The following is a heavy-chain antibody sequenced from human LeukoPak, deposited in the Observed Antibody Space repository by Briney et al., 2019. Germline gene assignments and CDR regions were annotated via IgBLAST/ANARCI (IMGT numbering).Heavy chain of an antibody. V-gene: IGHV3-21*01. CDR2: ISSSSSYI. Sequence: PGGSLRLSWAASGFTFSSYSMNWVRQAPGKGLEWVSSISSSSSYIYYADSVKGRFTISRDNAKNSLYLQMNSLRAEDTGVYYCTRERGYSYGYSDYWGQGTLVTVSS. CDR3: TRERGYSYGYSDY. CDR1: GFTFSSYS. D-gene: IGHD5-18*01. J-gene: IGHJ4*02.